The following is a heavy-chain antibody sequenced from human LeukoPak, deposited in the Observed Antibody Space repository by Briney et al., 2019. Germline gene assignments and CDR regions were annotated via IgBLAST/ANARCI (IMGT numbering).Heavy chain of an antibody. J-gene: IGHJ4*02. CDR1: GGSFSGYY. Sequence: SETLSLTCAVYGGSFSGYYWSWIRQPPGKGLEWIGEINHSGSTNYNPSLKSRVTISVDTSKNQFSLKLSSVTAADTAVYYCARARSAVRGAKIDYWGQGTLVTASS. V-gene: IGHV4-34*01. D-gene: IGHD3-10*01. CDR3: ARARSAVRGAKIDY. CDR2: INHSGST.